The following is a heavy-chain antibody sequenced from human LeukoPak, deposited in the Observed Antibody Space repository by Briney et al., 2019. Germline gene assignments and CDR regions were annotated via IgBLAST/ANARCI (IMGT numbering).Heavy chain of an antibody. CDR1: GFTFSSYA. CDR3: AELERRRPFDY. J-gene: IGHJ4*02. Sequence: GGPLRLSCAASGFTFSSYAMSWVRQAPGKGLEWVSAISGSGGSTYYADSVKGRFTISRDNSKNTLYLQMNSLRAEDTAVYYCAELERRRPFDYWGQGTLVTVSS. D-gene: IGHD1-1*01. CDR2: ISGSGGST. V-gene: IGHV3-23*01.